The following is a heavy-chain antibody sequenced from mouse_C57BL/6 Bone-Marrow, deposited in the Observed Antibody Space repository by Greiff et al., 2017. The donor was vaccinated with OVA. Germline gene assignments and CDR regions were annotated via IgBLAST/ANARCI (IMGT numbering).Heavy chain of an antibody. V-gene: IGHV1-50*01. CDR3: ARSDYQHPDYAMDY. Sequence: QVQLQQPGAELVKPGASVKLSCKASGYTFTSYWMQWVKQRPGQGLEWIGEIDPSDSYTNYNQKFKGKATLTVDTSSSTAYMQLSSLTSEDSAVYYCARSDYQHPDYAMDYWGQGTSVTVSS. CDR1: GYTFTSYW. CDR2: IDPSDSYT. J-gene: IGHJ4*01. D-gene: IGHD5-5*01.